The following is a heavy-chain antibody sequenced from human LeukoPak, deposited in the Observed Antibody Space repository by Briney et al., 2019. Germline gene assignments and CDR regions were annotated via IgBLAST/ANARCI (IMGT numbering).Heavy chain of an antibody. V-gene: IGHV3-33*01. CDR2: IWYDGSYK. D-gene: IGHD2-2*01. CDR3: ARDKSTSCYYFDY. J-gene: IGHJ4*02. Sequence: GGSLRLSCAACGFTFSSHGMHWVRQAPGKGLEWVAVIWYDGSYKYYADSVKGRFTISRDNSNSTLYLQMSSLRAEDTAVYYCARDKSTSCYYFDYWGQGTLVTVSS. CDR1: GFTFSSHG.